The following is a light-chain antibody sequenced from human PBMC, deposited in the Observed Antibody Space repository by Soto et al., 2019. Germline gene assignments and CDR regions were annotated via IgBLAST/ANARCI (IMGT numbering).Light chain of an antibody. CDR1: SSDVGDYPY. J-gene: IGLJ1*01. Sequence: QSALTQPASVSGSPGQSITISCTGTSSDVGDYPYVSWYQQHPGKVPKLIIYEVTNRPSGVTSRFYGSKSENTASLTISGLQAEDEGDYYCSSYSATNTLVFGSGTKLTVL. CDR2: EVT. CDR3: SSYSATNTLV. V-gene: IGLV2-14*01.